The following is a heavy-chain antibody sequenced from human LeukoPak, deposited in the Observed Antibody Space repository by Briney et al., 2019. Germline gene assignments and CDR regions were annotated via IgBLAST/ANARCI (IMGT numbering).Heavy chain of an antibody. V-gene: IGHV3-23*01. D-gene: IGHD1-26*01. Sequence: GGSLRLSCAASGFLFSTYTVNWVRQAPGQGLEWVAALAAASGTRYYANSVKGRFTISRDNSKNTVFLQMNSLRVEDTAVYYCAKDKVPDGKWDIDYWGQGTLVTVSS. CDR3: AKDKVPDGKWDIDY. J-gene: IGHJ4*02. CDR1: GFLFSTYT. CDR2: LAAASGTR.